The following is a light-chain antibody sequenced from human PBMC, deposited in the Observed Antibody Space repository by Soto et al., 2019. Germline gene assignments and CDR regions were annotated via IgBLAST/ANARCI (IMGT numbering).Light chain of an antibody. Sequence: KVMTQSPATLSVSPGERATLSCRASQNVKTRLAWYQQKPGQAPRLLIYDAFTRATGIPARFSGSASGTEVTLTISSLQSEDFAVYYCQQYDEWPLTFGGGTKVEIK. CDR3: QQYDEWPLT. V-gene: IGKV3-15*01. CDR2: DAF. CDR1: QNVKTR. J-gene: IGKJ4*01.